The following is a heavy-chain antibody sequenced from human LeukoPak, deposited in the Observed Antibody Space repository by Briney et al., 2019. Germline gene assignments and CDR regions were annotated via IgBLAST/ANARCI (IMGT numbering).Heavy chain of an antibody. CDR3: ARVLDSSGYYRYYYGMDV. CDR2: IYYSGST. Sequence: SETLSLTCNVSGGSISSSGYYWGWIRQPPGKGLEWIGSIYYSGSTYYNPSLKSRVTISVDTSKNQFSLKLSSVTAADTAVYYCARVLDSSGYYRYYYGMDVWGQGTTVTVSS. D-gene: IGHD3-22*01. CDR1: GGSISSSGYY. J-gene: IGHJ6*02. V-gene: IGHV4-39*07.